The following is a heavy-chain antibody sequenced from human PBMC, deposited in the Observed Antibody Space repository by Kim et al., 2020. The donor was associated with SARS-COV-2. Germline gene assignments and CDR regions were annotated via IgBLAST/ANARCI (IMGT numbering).Heavy chain of an antibody. CDR2: IIPIFGTA. V-gene: IGHV1-69*13. J-gene: IGHJ6*02. CDR1: GGNFSSYA. Sequence: SVKVSCKASGGNFSSYAISWVRQAPGQGLEWMGGIIPIFGTANYAQKFQGRVTITADESTSTAYMELSSLRSEDTAVYYCARVGSSWDLSYYYYYGMDVWGQGTTVTVSS. D-gene: IGHD6-13*01. CDR3: ARVGSSWDLSYYYYYGMDV.